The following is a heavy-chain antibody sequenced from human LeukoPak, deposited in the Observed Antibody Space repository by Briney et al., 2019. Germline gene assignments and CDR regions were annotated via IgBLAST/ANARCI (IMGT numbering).Heavy chain of an antibody. D-gene: IGHD3-3*01. CDR3: AGFTLSSGIFQY. CDR2: ISSDGATT. Sequence: GGSLRLSCAASGFTFSSYSMTWVRQAPAEGLQWVSYISSDGATTYYADSVKGRFIISRDNAKNSLFLQINSLRAEDTAVYYCAGFTLSSGIFQYWGQGTLVTVSS. J-gene: IGHJ1*01. V-gene: IGHV3-48*04. CDR1: GFTFSSYS.